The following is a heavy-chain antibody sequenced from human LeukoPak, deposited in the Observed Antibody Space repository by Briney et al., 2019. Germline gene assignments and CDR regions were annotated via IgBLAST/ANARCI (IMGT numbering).Heavy chain of an antibody. Sequence: GGSLRLSCAASGFTFSSYGMHWVRQAPGKGLEWVAFIRYDGSNKYYADSVKGRFTISRDNSKNTLYLQMNSLRAEDTAVYYCAKDESSGYSYGSFDYSGQGTLVTVSS. D-gene: IGHD5-18*01. J-gene: IGHJ4*02. V-gene: IGHV3-30*02. CDR3: AKDESSGYSYGSFDY. CDR1: GFTFSSYG. CDR2: IRYDGSNK.